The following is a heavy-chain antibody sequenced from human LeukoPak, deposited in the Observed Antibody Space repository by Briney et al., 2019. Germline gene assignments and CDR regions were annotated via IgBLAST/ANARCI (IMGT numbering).Heavy chain of an antibody. D-gene: IGHD3-3*01. J-gene: IGHJ6*02. Sequence: GGSLRLSCAASGFTFSSYWMSWVRQAPGKGLEWVANIKQDGSEKYYVDSVKGQFTISRDNAKNSLYLQMNSLRAEDTAVYYCARDEVYDFWSGYRREPGYYYYYGMDVWGQGTTVTVSS. V-gene: IGHV3-7*03. CDR3: ARDEVYDFWSGYRREPGYYYYYGMDV. CDR1: GFTFSSYW. CDR2: IKQDGSEK.